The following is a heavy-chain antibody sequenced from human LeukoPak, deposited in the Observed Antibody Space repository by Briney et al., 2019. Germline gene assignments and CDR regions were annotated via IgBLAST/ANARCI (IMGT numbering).Heavy chain of an antibody. CDR3: ARGHLVGTTSAYYYMDV. J-gene: IGHJ6*03. D-gene: IGHD1-26*01. Sequence: GGSLRLSCAASGFTVSSNYMSWVRQAPGKGLEWVSVIYTGGSTYYADSVKGRFTISRDNSKNTLYLQMNSLRAEDTAVYYCARGHLVGTTSAYYYMDVWGKGTTVTVSS. CDR2: IYTGGST. V-gene: IGHV3-53*01. CDR1: GFTVSSNY.